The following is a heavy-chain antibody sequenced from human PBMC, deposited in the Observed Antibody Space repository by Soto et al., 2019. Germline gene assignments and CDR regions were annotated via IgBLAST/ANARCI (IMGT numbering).Heavy chain of an antibody. D-gene: IGHD3-22*01. CDR2: ISSSSSTI. Sequence: GGSLRLSCAASGFTFSSYSMNWVRQAPGKGLEWVSYISSSSSTIYYADSVKGRFTISRDNAKNSLYLQMNSLRDEDTAVYYCARDNTMIVVVATYYFDYWGQGTLVTVSS. J-gene: IGHJ4*02. CDR1: GFTFSSYS. V-gene: IGHV3-48*02. CDR3: ARDNTMIVVVATYYFDY.